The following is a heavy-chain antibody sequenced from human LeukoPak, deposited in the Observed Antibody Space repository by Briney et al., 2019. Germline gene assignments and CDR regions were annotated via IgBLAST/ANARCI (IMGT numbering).Heavy chain of an antibody. V-gene: IGHV4-34*01. CDR3: ARGRAVAGLNFDY. D-gene: IGHD6-19*01. CDR1: GGSFSGYY. CDR2: INHSGST. Sequence: PSETLSLTCAVYGGSFSGYYWSWIRQPPGKGLEWIGEINHSGSTNYNPSLKSRVTISVDTSKNQFSLKLSSVTAADTAVYYCARGRAVAGLNFDYWGQGTLVTVSS. J-gene: IGHJ4*02.